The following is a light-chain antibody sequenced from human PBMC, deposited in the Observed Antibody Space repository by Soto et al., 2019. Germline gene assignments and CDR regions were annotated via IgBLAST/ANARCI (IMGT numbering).Light chain of an antibody. CDR1: QDISND. CDR3: QQYQSLPQLT. J-gene: IGKJ4*01. V-gene: IGKV1-33*01. Sequence: DIQMTQSPSSLSASVGDRVTISCQASQDISNDLTWYQQKPGKAPKFLIYAASDLERGVPPRFSGSGSGTDFTFTISSLQPEDVGTYYCQQYQSLPQLTFGGGTKVEI. CDR2: AAS.